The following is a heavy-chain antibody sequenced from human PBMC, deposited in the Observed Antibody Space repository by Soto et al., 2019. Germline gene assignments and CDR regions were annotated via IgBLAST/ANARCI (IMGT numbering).Heavy chain of an antibody. CDR1: GGTVASSHW. V-gene: IGHV4-4*02. CDR3: AREIVTAGGNKHFDP. Sequence: QVQLQESGPRLVKPSGSLSLTCGVSGGTVASSHWWSWVRQSPGGGLEWIGNVYHTGDTNLNPSLQSRATTPVDKSNNQFSLRLKSTTAAETAVYLCAREIVTAGGNKHFDPWGAGTLVTVSS. CDR2: VYHTGDT. D-gene: IGHD2-21*02. J-gene: IGHJ5*02.